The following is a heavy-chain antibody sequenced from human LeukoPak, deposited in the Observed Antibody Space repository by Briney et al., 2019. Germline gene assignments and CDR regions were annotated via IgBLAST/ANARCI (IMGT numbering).Heavy chain of an antibody. J-gene: IGHJ4*02. Sequence: PGGSLRLSCAASGFTFSSYGMRWVRQAPGKGLEWVAVIWYDGSNKYYADSVKGRFTISRDNSKNTLYLQMNSLRAEDTAVYYCARAPLRVDYFDYWGQGTLVTVSS. CDR2: IWYDGSNK. V-gene: IGHV3-33*01. CDR3: ARAPLRVDYFDY. D-gene: IGHD3-3*01. CDR1: GFTFSSYG.